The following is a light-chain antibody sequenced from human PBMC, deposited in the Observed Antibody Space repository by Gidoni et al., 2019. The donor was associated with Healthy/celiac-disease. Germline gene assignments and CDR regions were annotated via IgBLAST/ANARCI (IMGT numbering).Light chain of an antibody. V-gene: IGKV3-20*01. J-gene: IGKJ4*01. CDR1: QSVSSSH. CDR3: QQYGSSPPLT. Sequence: EIVFTQSPGTLSLSPGERATLSCRASQSVSSSHLAWYQQKPGQAPRLLIYGASSRATGIPDRFSGSGSGTDFTLTISRLEPEDFAVYYCQQYGSSPPLTFXGXTKVEIK. CDR2: GAS.